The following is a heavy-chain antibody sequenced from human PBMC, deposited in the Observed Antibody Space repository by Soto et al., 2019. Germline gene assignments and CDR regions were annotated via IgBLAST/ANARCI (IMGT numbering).Heavy chain of an antibody. J-gene: IGHJ3*02. CDR1: GGSFSGYY. D-gene: IGHD3-3*01. V-gene: IGHV4-34*01. Sequence: ETLSLTCAVYGGSFSGYYWSWIRQPPGKGLEWIGEINHSGSTNYNPSLKSRVTISVDTSKNQFSLKLSSVTAADTAVYYCARASIAVLRFLEWRSRHDAFDIWGQGTMVTVSS. CDR3: ARASIAVLRFLEWRSRHDAFDI. CDR2: INHSGST.